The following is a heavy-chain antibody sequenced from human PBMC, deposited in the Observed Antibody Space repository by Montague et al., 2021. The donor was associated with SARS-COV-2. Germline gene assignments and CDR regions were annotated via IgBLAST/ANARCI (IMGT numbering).Heavy chain of an antibody. CDR2: FSYSATS. J-gene: IGHJ4*02. Sequence: SETLSLTCTFSGASRSTKNYYWGWIRQPPGKGLEWIGSFSYSATSYSNPSIKSRVTMSVDTSRNQLSLNLSSATVADTAVYYCARLGITLGGVIVIRYYFDFWGQGTLVTVSS. D-gene: IGHD3-16*02. CDR3: ARLGITLGGVIVIRYYFDF. V-gene: IGHV4-39*01. CDR1: GASRSTKNYY.